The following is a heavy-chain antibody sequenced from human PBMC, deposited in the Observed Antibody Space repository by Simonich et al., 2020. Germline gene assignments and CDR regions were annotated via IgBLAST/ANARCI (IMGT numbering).Heavy chain of an antibody. Sequence: GGGLVEPVGSLRLSCAAPGFTFSSYSMNWVRQAPGKGLEWVSSISSSSSYIYYADSVKRRFTISRDNAKNSLYLQMNSLRAEDTAVYYCARATSYYGSGRYYFDYWGQGTLVTVSS. CDR2: ISSSSSYI. D-gene: IGHD3-10*01. CDR3: ARATSYYGSGRYYFDY. CDR1: GFTFSSYS. V-gene: IGHV3-21*01. J-gene: IGHJ4*02.